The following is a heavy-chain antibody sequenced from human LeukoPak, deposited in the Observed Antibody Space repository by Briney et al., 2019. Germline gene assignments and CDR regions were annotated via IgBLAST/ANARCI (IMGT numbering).Heavy chain of an antibody. CDR2: IIPILGIA. J-gene: IGHJ4*02. Sequence: ASVKVSCKASGGTFSSYAISWVRQAPGQGLEWMGRIIPILGIANYAQKFQGRVTITADKSTSTAYMELSSLRSEDTAVYYCARDLPYRQDFLDYWGQGTLVTVSS. D-gene: IGHD3/OR15-3a*01. CDR1: GGTFSSYA. V-gene: IGHV1-69*04. CDR3: ARDLPYRQDFLDY.